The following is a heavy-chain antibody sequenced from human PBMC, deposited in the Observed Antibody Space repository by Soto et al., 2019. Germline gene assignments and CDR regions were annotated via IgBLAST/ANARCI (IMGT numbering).Heavy chain of an antibody. CDR3: TTRGYRLYFDY. V-gene: IGHV3-64*01. CDR2: ISGNGDST. D-gene: IGHD5-18*01. J-gene: IGHJ4*02. CDR1: GFTFSSYA. Sequence: EVQLVESGGGLVQPGGSLRLSCAASGFTFSSYAMHWVRQAPGKGLECVSVISGNGDSTYYANSVKGRFTISRDNSKNTLYLQMASLRAEDMAVYYCTTRGYRLYFDYWGQGTLITVSS.